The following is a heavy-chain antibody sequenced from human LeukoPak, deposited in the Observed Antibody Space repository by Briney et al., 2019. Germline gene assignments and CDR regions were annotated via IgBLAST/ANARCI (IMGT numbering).Heavy chain of an antibody. V-gene: IGHV3-48*01. Sequence: PGGSLRLSCAASGFTFSNYGMNWVRQAPGKGLEWVSYIRPNDGTTHYADSVKGRFTISRDNAKNSLSLQMTSLRVDDSAVYYCVRGQTNLDNWFDPWGQGTLVIVSS. CDR3: VRGQTNLDNWFDP. J-gene: IGHJ5*02. CDR2: IRPNDGTT. D-gene: IGHD2-8*01. CDR1: GFTFSNYG.